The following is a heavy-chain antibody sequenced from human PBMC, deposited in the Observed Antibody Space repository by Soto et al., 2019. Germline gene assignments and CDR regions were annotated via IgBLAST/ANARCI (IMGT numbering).Heavy chain of an antibody. CDR1: GGTFSTYA. J-gene: IGHJ4*02. Sequence: QVQLVQSGAEVKKPGSSVKVSCKASGGTFSTYAIDWVRQAPGQGLEWLGGIIPLFGTAKYAQNFQGRITITADETTNTAYMELRSLRSQDTAVYYCARGVHYDSSGYYYFYWGQGTLFTVSS. CDR3: ARGVHYDSSGYYYFY. CDR2: IIPLFGTA. D-gene: IGHD3-22*01. V-gene: IGHV1-69*01.